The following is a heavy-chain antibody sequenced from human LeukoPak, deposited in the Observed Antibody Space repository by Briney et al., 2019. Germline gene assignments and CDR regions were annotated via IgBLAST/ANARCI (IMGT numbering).Heavy chain of an antibody. CDR2: ISSSSGTI. CDR1: GFIFSNYN. D-gene: IGHD5-18*01. CDR3: ARALGYSYGYAVDY. V-gene: IGHV3-48*01. J-gene: IGHJ4*02. Sequence: GGSLRLSCAASGFIFSNYNMNRVRQTPGKGLEWLSYISSSSGTIYYADSVKGRFTISGDNAKNSLYLQMNSLRAEDTAVYYCARALGYSYGYAVDYWGQGKMFTVSS.